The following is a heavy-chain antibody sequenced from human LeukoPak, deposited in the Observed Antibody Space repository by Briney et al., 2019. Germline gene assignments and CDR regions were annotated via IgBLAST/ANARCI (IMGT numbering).Heavy chain of an antibody. Sequence: PGGSLRLSCAASGFTFSSYAMSWVRQAPGKGLEWVAVISCDGSNKYYADSVKGRFTISRDNSKNTLYLQMNSLRAEDTAVYYCARGRLVVPAAILDYWGQGTLVTVSS. CDR3: ARGRLVVPAAILDY. CDR2: ISCDGSNK. J-gene: IGHJ4*02. CDR1: GFTFSSYA. V-gene: IGHV3-30*04. D-gene: IGHD2-2*02.